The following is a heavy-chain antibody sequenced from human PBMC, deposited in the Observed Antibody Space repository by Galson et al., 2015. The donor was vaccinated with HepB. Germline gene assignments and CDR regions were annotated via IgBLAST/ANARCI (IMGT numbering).Heavy chain of an antibody. CDR1: GFTFSSYS. J-gene: IGHJ4*02. CDR3: ARGPGLEFDY. Sequence: SLRLSCAASGFTFSSYSMNWVRQAPGKGLEWVSSISSNSTYIYYADSVKGRFTISRDNAKNSPYLQLNSLRAEDTAMYYCARGPGLEFDYWGQGTLDTVSS. D-gene: IGHD5/OR15-5a*01. CDR2: ISSNSTYI. V-gene: IGHV3-21*01.